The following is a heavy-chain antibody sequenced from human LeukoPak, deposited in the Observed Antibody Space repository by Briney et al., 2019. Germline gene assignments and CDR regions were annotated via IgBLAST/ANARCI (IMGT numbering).Heavy chain of an antibody. D-gene: IGHD1-14*01. CDR1: GFTLGVYW. V-gene: IGHV3-7*01. CDR3: ARNSESLTHPKY. J-gene: IGHJ4*02. CDR2: INQDGSEE. Sequence: GGSLRLSCAASGFTLGVYWMTWVRQAPGKGLEWVANINQDGSEEHYLDSVKGRFTISRDNPRNSLSLQMSSLRAEDTAIYYCARNSESLTHPKYWGQGTLVTVSS.